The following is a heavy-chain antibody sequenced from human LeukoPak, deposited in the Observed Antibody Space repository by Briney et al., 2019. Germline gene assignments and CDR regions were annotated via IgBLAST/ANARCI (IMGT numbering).Heavy chain of an antibody. D-gene: IGHD2-15*01. Sequence: PGGSLRLSCAASGFTFSSYGMHWVRQAPGKGLEWVAVISYDGSNKYYADSVKGRFTISRDNSKNTLYLQMNSLRAEDTAVYYCAKGVGCSGGTCYSGRGMDVWGQGTTVTVSS. CDR1: GFTFSSYG. V-gene: IGHV3-30*18. CDR3: AKGVGCSGGTCYSGRGMDV. CDR2: ISYDGSNK. J-gene: IGHJ6*02.